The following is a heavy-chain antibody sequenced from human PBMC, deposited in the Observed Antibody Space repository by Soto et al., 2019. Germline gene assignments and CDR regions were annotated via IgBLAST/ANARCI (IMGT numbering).Heavy chain of an antibody. CDR3: ARFMTTGLESWFDP. J-gene: IGHJ5*02. CDR1: GFTFSSYS. Sequence: GGSLRLSCAASGFTFSSYSMNWVRQAPGKGLEWVSSISSSSSYIYYADSVKGRFTISRDNAKNSLYLQMNSLRAEDTAVYYCARFMTTGLESWFDPWGQGTLVTVSS. CDR2: ISSSSSYI. V-gene: IGHV3-21*01. D-gene: IGHD4-17*01.